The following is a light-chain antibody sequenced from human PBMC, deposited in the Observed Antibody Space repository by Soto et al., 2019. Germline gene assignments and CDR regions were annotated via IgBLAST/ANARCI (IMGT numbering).Light chain of an antibody. J-gene: IGKJ2*01. Sequence: IVLTQSPDTLSLSPGERATLYCRASRSVSSSYLAWYQHKAGQAPRLLISGASNRATDIPDRFSGSESGTDFTLTISRLEPEDFAVYYSQHYGSSPPYTFGQGTKLEIK. CDR3: QHYGSSPPYT. CDR2: GAS. CDR1: RSVSSSY. V-gene: IGKV3-20*01.